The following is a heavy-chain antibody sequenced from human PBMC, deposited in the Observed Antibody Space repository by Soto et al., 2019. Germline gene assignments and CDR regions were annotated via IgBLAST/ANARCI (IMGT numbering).Heavy chain of an antibody. J-gene: IGHJ5*02. CDR3: ARDGASGRNWFGP. CDR1: GGSISSGGYS. V-gene: IGHV4-61*08. Sequence: PSETLSLTCAVSGGSISSGGYSWSWIRQPPGKGLEWIADINYVGTTNYNPSLKSRVTISIDTSKNQFSLNLYSVTAADTAVYYCARDGASGRNWFGPWGQGTLVTVS. CDR2: INYVGTT. D-gene: IGHD3-16*01.